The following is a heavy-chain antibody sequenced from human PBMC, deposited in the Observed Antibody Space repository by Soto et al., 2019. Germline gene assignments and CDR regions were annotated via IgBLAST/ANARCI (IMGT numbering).Heavy chain of an antibody. CDR1: GFTFSSYW. CDR2: IDSDGRST. J-gene: IGHJ4*02. D-gene: IGHD3-22*01. V-gene: IGHV3-74*03. CDR3: VRDYDSSGFYSGH. Sequence: VGSLRLSCAASGFTFSSYWMHWVRQSPGKGLVWVSQIDSDGRSTTYADTVKGRFTVSRDNAKNKLFLQMNSLRAEDTAVYYCVRDYDSSGFYSGHWGQGTLVTVSS.